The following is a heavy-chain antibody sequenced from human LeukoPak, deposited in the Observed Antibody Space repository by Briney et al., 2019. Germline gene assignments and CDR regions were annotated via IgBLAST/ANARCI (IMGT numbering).Heavy chain of an antibody. CDR3: ARGVYVTGYYPCWFDP. V-gene: IGHV1-69*13. J-gene: IGHJ5*02. D-gene: IGHD3-9*01. CDR1: GGTFSSYA. Sequence: ASVKVSCKASGGTFSSYAISCVRQAPGQGLEWMGGIIPIFGTANYAQKFQGRVTITADESTSTAYMELSSLRSEDTAVYYCARGVYVTGYYPCWFDPCGQGTLVTVSS. CDR2: IIPIFGTA.